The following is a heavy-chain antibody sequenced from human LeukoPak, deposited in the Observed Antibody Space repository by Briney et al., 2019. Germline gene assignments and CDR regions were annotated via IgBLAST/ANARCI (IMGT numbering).Heavy chain of an antibody. CDR2: IYYSGST. J-gene: IGHJ4*02. D-gene: IGHD5-18*01. CDR3: ARRRRYSYGLAVDY. V-gene: IGHV4-59*12. Sequence: SETLSLTCTVSGGSISSYYWSWIRQPPGKGLEWIGYIYYSGSTNYNPSLKSRVTISVDTSKNQFSLELSSVTAADTAVYYCARRRRYSYGLAVDYWGQGTLVTVSS. CDR1: GGSISSYY.